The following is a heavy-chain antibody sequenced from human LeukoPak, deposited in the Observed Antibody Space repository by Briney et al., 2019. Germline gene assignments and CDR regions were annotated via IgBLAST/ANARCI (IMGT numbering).Heavy chain of an antibody. CDR3: ARGLTPQIDCGGDCYSHY. Sequence: PGGSLRLSCAASGFTVSSNYMSWVRQAPGKGLEWVSVIYSGGSTYYADSVKGRFTISRDNSKNTLYLQMNSLRAEDTAVYYCARGLTPQIDCGGDCYSHYWGQGTLVTVSS. CDR2: IYSGGST. J-gene: IGHJ4*02. CDR1: GFTVSSNY. D-gene: IGHD2-21*02. V-gene: IGHV3-66*01.